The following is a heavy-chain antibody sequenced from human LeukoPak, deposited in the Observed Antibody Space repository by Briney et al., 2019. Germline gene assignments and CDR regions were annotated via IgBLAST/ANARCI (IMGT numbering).Heavy chain of an antibody. CDR2: IKQDGGEI. CDR1: GFTFSSHW. CDR3: ARDKIVGATNFDY. Sequence: GGSLRLSCAASGFTFSSHWMSWVRQAPGEGLEWVANIKQDGGEIYYVDSVKGRFTISRDNAKNSLYLQMNSLTAEDTAVYYCARDKIVGATNFDYWGQGTLVTVSS. J-gene: IGHJ4*02. V-gene: IGHV3-7*03. D-gene: IGHD1-26*01.